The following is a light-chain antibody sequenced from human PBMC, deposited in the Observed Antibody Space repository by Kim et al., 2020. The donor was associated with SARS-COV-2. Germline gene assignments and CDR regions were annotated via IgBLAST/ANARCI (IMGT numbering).Light chain of an antibody. CDR3: SSYTTSSTWV. CDR2: DVN. V-gene: IGLV2-14*04. Sequence: GQSITISCTEANSNIGNYNYVSWYQQHPGKVPKLMIYDVNKRPSGVSNRFSGSKSGNTASLTISSLQAEDEADYYCSSYTTSSTWVFGGGTKVTVL. CDR1: NSNIGNYNY. J-gene: IGLJ3*02.